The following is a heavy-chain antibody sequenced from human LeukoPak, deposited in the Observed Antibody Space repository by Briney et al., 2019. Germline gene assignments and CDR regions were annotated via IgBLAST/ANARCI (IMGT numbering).Heavy chain of an antibody. J-gene: IGHJ6*02. D-gene: IGHD3-3*01. CDR1: GGSIGSSSYY. CDR3: ARHSPGSHEYYDFWSGYYRGQLRSGRESYYYYGMDV. V-gene: IGHV4-39*01. Sequence: PSETLSLTCTVSGGSIGSSSYYWGWIRQPPGKGLEWIGSIYYSGSTYYNPSLKSRVTISVDTSENQFSLKLSSVTAADTAVYYCARHSPGSHEYYDFWSGYYRGQLRSGRESYYYYGMDVWGQGTTVTVSS. CDR2: IYYSGST.